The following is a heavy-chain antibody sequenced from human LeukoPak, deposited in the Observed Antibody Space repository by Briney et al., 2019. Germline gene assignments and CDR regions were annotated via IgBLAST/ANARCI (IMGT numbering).Heavy chain of an antibody. V-gene: IGHV3-7*01. CDR2: INRDGSEK. D-gene: IGHD4-11*01. J-gene: IGHJ4*02. CDR3: ARDAVTDDY. Sequence: GGSLRLSCAACGFTFSSYWMNWVRQAPGKGLEWAANINRDGSEKYYVDSVKGRFTISRDNAKNSLFLQMNSLRAEDTAVYYCARDAVTDDYWGQGALVTVSS. CDR1: GFTFSSYW.